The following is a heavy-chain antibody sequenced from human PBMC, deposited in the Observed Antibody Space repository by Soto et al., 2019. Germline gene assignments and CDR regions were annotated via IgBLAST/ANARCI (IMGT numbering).Heavy chain of an antibody. D-gene: IGHD3-3*01. J-gene: IGHJ4*02. CDR2: IIPKIDIG. Sequence: QVQLVQSGAEVKKPGSSVRVSCKASGGPFNRYSIIWLRQAPGQGLEWMGGIIPKIDIGKYAQKFQDRLTITADEFTSTAYMELSSLRYDDTAVYYCARGTSSWNGYYDVWGQGTLLTVSS. CDR1: GGPFNRYS. CDR3: ARGTSSWNGYYDV. V-gene: IGHV1-69*01.